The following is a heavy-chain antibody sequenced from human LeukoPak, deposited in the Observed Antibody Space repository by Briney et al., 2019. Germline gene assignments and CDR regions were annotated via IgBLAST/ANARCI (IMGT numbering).Heavy chain of an antibody. Sequence: SETLSLTCTVSGGSISSYYWSWIRHPPGKGLEWIGYIYYSGSTNYNPSLKSRVTISVDTSKNQFSLKLSSVTAADTAVYYCARGGWLSSLDYWGQGTLVTVSS. CDR2: IYYSGST. D-gene: IGHD3-16*02. CDR1: GGSISSYY. V-gene: IGHV4-59*01. CDR3: ARGGWLSSLDY. J-gene: IGHJ4*02.